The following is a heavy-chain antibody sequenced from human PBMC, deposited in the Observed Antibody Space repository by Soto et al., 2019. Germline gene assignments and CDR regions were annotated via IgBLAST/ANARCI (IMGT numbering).Heavy chain of an antibody. J-gene: IGHJ4*02. V-gene: IGHV3-9*01. D-gene: IGHD3-22*01. CDR2: ISWNSGSI. Sequence: PGGSLRLSCAASGFTFDDYAMHWVRQAPGKGLEWVSGISWNSGSIGYADSVKGRFTISRDNAKNSLYLQMNSLRAEDTALYYCAKGDSYDISGYYLDYWGQGTLVTVSS. CDR3: AKGDSYDISGYYLDY. CDR1: GFTFDDYA.